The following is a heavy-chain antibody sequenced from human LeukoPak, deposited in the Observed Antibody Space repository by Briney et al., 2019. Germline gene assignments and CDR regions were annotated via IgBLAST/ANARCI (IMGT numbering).Heavy chain of an antibody. Sequence: SVKVSCKASGGTFSIYTISWVRQAPGQGLEWMGRIIPILGIANYAQKFQGRVTITADKSTSTAYMELSSLRSEDTAVYYCVRALHSSSSVYLYYYYGMDVWGQGTTVTVSS. CDR2: IIPILGIA. CDR3: VRALHSSSSVYLYYYYGMDV. D-gene: IGHD6-6*01. J-gene: IGHJ6*02. CDR1: GGTFSIYT. V-gene: IGHV1-69*02.